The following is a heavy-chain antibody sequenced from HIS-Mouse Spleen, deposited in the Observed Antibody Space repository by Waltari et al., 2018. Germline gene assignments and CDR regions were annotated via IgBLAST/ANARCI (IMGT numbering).Heavy chain of an antibody. CDR3: ARAPSHSQWLVPYY. V-gene: IGHV1-2*02. D-gene: IGHD6-19*01. Sequence: QVQLVQSGAEVKKPGASVKVSCKASGYTFTGYYMHWVRQAPGQGLEWMGWQNPHRGGTNYAKKFKGRVTMTRDTSISTAYMELSRLRSDDTAVYYCARAPSHSQWLVPYYWGQGTLVTVSS. CDR1: GYTFTGYY. J-gene: IGHJ4*02. CDR2: QNPHRGGT.